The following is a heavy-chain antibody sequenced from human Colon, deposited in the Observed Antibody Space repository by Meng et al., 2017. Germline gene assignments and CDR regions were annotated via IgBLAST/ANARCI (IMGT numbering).Heavy chain of an antibody. CDR2: IKQDGSEK. J-gene: IGHJ1*01. V-gene: IGHV3-7*01. CDR1: GFTFSNSW. Sequence: GESLKISCAASGFTFSNSWMSWVRQAPGKGLEWVANIKQDGSEKYYVDSVKGRFTISRDNAKNSLYLQLNNLRAEDTAFYYCARAPRYCSGGSCYSSYFQYWGQGTLVTVSS. CDR3: ARAPRYCSGGSCYSSYFQY. D-gene: IGHD2-15*01.